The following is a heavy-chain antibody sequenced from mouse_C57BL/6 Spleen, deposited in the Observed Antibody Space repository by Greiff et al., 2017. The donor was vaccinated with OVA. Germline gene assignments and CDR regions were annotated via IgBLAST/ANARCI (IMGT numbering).Heavy chain of an antibody. CDR2: FYPGSGSI. V-gene: IGHV1-62-2*01. CDR3: ARQMVTTWYFDY. CDR1: GYTFTEYT. J-gene: IGHJ2*01. Sequence: QVHVKQSGAELVKPGASVKLSCKASGYTFTEYTIHWVKQRSGQGLEWIGWFYPGSGSIKYNEKFKDKATLTADKSSSTVYMELSRLTSEDSAVYFCARQMVTTWYFDYWGQGTTLTVSS. D-gene: IGHD2-2*01.